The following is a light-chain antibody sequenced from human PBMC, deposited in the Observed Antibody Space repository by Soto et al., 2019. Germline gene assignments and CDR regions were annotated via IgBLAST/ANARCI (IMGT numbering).Light chain of an antibody. J-gene: IGLJ2*01. CDR3: SSYSSSGTLV. Sequence: QSALTQPASVSGSPGQSITISCTGTSSDIGSYNYVSWYQQHPGRAPKLLIFAVTDRPSGVSNHFSGSKSGNMASLTISGLQAEDEAAYYCSSYSSSGTLVFGGGTKLTVL. CDR1: SSDIGSYNY. CDR2: AVT. V-gene: IGLV2-14*01.